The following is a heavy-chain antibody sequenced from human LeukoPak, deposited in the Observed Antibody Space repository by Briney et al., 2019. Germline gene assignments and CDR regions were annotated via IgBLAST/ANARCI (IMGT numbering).Heavy chain of an antibody. CDR1: GFTFSSCW. J-gene: IGHJ4*02. V-gene: IGHV3-7*01. D-gene: IGHD5-24*01. CDR3: ARTIEMATISYFDY. Sequence: GGSLRLSCAASGFTFSSCWMNWVRQAPGKGLEWVANIKQDGSEKYYVDSVKGRFTISRDNAKNSLYLQMNSLRAGDTAVYYCARTIEMATISYFDYWGQGTLVTVSS. CDR2: IKQDGSEK.